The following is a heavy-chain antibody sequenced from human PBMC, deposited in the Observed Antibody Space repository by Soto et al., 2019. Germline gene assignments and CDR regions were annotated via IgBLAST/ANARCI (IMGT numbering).Heavy chain of an antibody. D-gene: IGHD3-22*01. Sequence: SETLSLTCAVSGGSISSGGYSWSGIRPPPGKGLVWIGYIYHSGITYYNPSLKSRVTISVDRSKNQFSLKLSSVTAADTAVYYCARGLQSEYATSGSLDYWGQATLVTVSS. V-gene: IGHV4-30-2*01. CDR3: ARGLQSEYATSGSLDY. CDR2: IYHSGIT. CDR1: GGSISSGGYS. J-gene: IGHJ4*02.